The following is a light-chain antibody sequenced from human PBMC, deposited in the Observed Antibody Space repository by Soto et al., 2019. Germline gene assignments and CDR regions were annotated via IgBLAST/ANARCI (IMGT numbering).Light chain of an antibody. CDR2: GAS. Sequence: EIVMTQSPATLSVSPGEGATVSCRASQSVHSNLAWYQQKPGQAPRLLIYGASTRATGIPARFTGSGSGTYFTLTISSLQSEDFVVYYCEQYNNWPLTFGGGTKVEIK. J-gene: IGKJ4*01. CDR3: EQYNNWPLT. CDR1: QSVHSN. V-gene: IGKV3-15*01.